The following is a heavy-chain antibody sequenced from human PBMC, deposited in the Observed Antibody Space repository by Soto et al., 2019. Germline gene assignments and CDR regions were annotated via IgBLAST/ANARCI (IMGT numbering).Heavy chain of an antibody. CDR2: ISAYNGNT. D-gene: IGHD3-10*01. V-gene: IGHV1-18*01. Sequence: ASVKVSCKASGYTFTSYGISWVRQAPGQGLEWMGWISAYNGNTNYAQKLQGRVTMTTDTSTSTAYMELRSLRSDDTAVYYCARGSLELLWFGEPPTWSDPWGQGTLVTVSS. CDR1: GYTFTSYG. CDR3: ARGSLELLWFGEPPTWSDP. J-gene: IGHJ5*02.